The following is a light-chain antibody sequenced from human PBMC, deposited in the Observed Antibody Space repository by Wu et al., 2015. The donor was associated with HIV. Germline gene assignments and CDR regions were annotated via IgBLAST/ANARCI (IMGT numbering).Light chain of an antibody. V-gene: IGKV1-39*01. J-gene: IGKJ4*01. CDR3: QQSDSAPYT. CDR2: AAS. Sequence: DIQMTQSPSSLSASVGDRVTISCRASQSITSYLNWYQHKPGRAPKLLIYAASTLHGGVPSRFSGSGSGTYFTLTITRLQPDDFATYYCQQSDSAPYTFGGGTKVEIE. CDR1: QSITSY.